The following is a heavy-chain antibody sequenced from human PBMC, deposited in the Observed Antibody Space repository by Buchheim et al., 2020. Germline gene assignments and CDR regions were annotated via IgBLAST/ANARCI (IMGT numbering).Heavy chain of an antibody. D-gene: IGHD3-22*01. Sequence: EVQLVESGGGLVKPGGSLRLSCAASGFTFSSYSMNWVRQAPGKGLEWVSSISSSSSYIYYADSVKGRFTISRDNAKNSLYLQMNSLRAEDTAVYYCARSFVGSSGYFYYYYGMDVWGQGTT. J-gene: IGHJ6*02. CDR3: ARSFVGSSGYFYYYYGMDV. V-gene: IGHV3-21*01. CDR1: GFTFSSYS. CDR2: ISSSSSYI.